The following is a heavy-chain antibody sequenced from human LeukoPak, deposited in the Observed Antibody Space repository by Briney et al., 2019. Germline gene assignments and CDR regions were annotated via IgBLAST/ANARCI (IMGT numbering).Heavy chain of an antibody. CDR1: GYTFTGYY. V-gene: IGHV1-2*02. J-gene: IGHJ6*03. CDR2: INPNSGGT. CDR3: ARVKNDYVWGSYRWNYYYYMDV. Sequence: ASVKVSCKASGYTFTGYYMHWVRQAPGQGLEWMGWINPNSGGTNYAQKFQGRVTMTRDTSISTAYMELSRLRSDDTAVHYCARVKNDYVWGSYRWNYYYYMDVWGKGTTVTVSS. D-gene: IGHD3-16*02.